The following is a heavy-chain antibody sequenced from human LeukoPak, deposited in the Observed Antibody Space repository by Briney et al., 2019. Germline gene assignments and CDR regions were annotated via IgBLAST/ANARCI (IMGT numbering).Heavy chain of an antibody. CDR3: ARVSYDSRVYYYYYYMDV. CDR1: GYTFTSYD. CDR2: MNPNSGNT. D-gene: IGHD3-22*01. V-gene: IGHV1-8*01. Sequence: EASVKVSCKASGYTFTSYDINWVRQATGQGLEWMGWMNPNSGNTGYAQKFQGRVTMTRNTSISTAYMELSSLRSEDTAVYYCARVSYDSRVYYYYYYMDVWGKGTTVTVSS. J-gene: IGHJ6*03.